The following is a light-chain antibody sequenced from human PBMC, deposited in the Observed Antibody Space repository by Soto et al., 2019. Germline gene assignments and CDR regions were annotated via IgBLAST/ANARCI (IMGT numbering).Light chain of an antibody. CDR1: QSVSSN. Sequence: EIVMTQSPATLSVSPGERATLSCRASQSVSSNLAWYQQKPGQAPRLLIYGASTRATGIPARFSGSGSGTEFTLTISSLQSEHFEAYQCQQYNKRPTLFTFGPGTKVNIK. CDR3: QQYNKRPTLFT. V-gene: IGKV3-15*01. CDR2: GAS. J-gene: IGKJ3*01.